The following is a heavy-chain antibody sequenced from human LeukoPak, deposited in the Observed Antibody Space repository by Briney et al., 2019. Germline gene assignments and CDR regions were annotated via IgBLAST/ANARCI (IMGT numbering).Heavy chain of an antibody. D-gene: IGHD5-12*01. Sequence: ASVTVSFKASGYTFNSYGISWVRQAPGQGLEWMGWISGYNGNTKYAQKLQGRVTITTDTYTSTAYMELRSLRSEDTAVYYCARVEVATTSMDVWGKGTTVTISS. J-gene: IGHJ6*03. CDR3: ARVEVATTSMDV. CDR2: ISGYNGNT. V-gene: IGHV1-18*01. CDR1: GYTFNSYG.